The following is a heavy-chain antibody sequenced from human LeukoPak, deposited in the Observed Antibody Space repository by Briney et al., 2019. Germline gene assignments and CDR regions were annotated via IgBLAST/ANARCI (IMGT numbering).Heavy chain of an antibody. CDR1: GFTFSTYN. D-gene: IGHD4-11*01. V-gene: IGHV3-21*01. J-gene: IGHJ6*03. Sequence: GGSLRLSCTASGFTFSTYNMNWVRQAPGKGLEWVSSISTSSNYIYYADSVKGRFTISRDNAKNSLYLQMNSLRAEDTAVYYCARDLGLQRSGYMDVWGKGTTVTVSS. CDR2: ISTSSNYI. CDR3: ARDLGLQRSGYMDV.